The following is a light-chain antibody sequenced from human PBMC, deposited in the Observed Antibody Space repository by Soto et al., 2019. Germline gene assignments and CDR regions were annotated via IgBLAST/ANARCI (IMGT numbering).Light chain of an antibody. V-gene: IGKV1-39*01. Sequence: IRITQSPSSLSGSVGDRVTITCRASQSVRSHLNWFQQKPGKAPDLLIYGASTLQFGVPSRFSGSGSGTDFILTISNLQPEDFAIYYCQQSFRTPRTFGQGTKVDIK. CDR3: QQSFRTPRT. J-gene: IGKJ1*01. CDR2: GAS. CDR1: QSVRSH.